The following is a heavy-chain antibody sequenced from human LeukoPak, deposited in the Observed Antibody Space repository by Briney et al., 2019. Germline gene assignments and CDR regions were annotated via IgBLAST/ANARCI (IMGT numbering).Heavy chain of an antibody. CDR1: GGSFSGYY. J-gene: IGHJ6*03. D-gene: IGHD2-21*01. V-gene: IGHV4-34*01. CDR3: ASRYVVVGRNSYYMDV. Sequence: SETLSLTCAVYGGSFSGYYWSWIRQPPGKGLEWIGEINHSGSTNYNPSLKSRVTISVDTSKNQFSLKLSPVTAADTAVYYCASRYVVVGRNSYYMDVWGKGTTVTISS. CDR2: INHSGST.